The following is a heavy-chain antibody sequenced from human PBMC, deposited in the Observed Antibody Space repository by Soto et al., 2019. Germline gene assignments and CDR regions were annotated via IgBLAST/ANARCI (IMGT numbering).Heavy chain of an antibody. J-gene: IGHJ6*03. V-gene: IGHV4-59*08. D-gene: IGHD3-10*01. CDR3: ARHPGVRGAYYYYYYMDV. CDR2: IYYSGST. Sequence: SETLSLTCTVSGGSISSYYWSWIRQPPGKGLEWIGYIYYSGSTNYNPSLKSRVTISVDTSKNQFSLKLSSVTAADTAVYYCARHPGVRGAYYYYYYMDVWGKGTTVTVSS. CDR1: GGSISSYY.